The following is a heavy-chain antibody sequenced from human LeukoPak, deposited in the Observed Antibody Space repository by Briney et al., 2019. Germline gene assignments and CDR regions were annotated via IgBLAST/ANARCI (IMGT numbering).Heavy chain of an antibody. CDR3: ARGGNLRYFDWLLPNWFDP. Sequence: SQALSLTCTVSGGSISSGDYYWSWIRQPPGKGLEWIGYIYYSGSTYYNPSLKSRVTISVDTSKNQFSLKLSSVTAADTAVYYCARGGNLRYFDWLLPNWFDPWGQGTLVTVSS. CDR1: GGSISSGDYY. J-gene: IGHJ5*02. D-gene: IGHD3-9*01. V-gene: IGHV4-30-4*08. CDR2: IYYSGST.